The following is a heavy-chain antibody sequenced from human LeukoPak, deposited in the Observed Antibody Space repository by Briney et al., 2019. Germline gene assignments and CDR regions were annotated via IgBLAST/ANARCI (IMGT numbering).Heavy chain of an antibody. CDR1: GGSFSGYY. D-gene: IGHD6-19*01. V-gene: IGHV4-34*01. J-gene: IGHJ4*02. CDR3: ARGRSVAGTWPL. Sequence: SETLSLTCAVYGGSFSGYYWSWIRQPPGKGLEWIGEINHSGSTNYNPSFKSRVTISVDTSKNQFSLKLSSVTAADTAVYYCARGRSVAGTWPLWGQGTLVTVSS. CDR2: INHSGST.